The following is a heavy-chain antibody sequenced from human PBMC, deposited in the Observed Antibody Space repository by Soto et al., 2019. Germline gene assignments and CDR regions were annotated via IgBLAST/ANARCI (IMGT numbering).Heavy chain of an antibody. V-gene: IGHV3-48*03. CDR2: ISSTGSTI. CDR3: ARDFVVARAV. D-gene: IGHD2-15*01. J-gene: IGHJ6*02. CDR1: GFIFNNYE. Sequence: EVQLVESGGGLVQPGGSLRLSCAGSGFIFNNYEMNWVRQAPGKGLEWVSYISSTGSTIYYADSVKGRFTISRDNAKNSLFLQMNSLRAEDTAVYYCARDFVVARAVWGQGTTVTVSS.